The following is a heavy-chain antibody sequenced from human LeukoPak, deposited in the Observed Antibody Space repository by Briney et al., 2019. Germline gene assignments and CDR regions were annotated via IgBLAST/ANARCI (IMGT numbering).Heavy chain of an antibody. CDR2: IGYSAGDT. CDR1: GFTVSSYA. Sequence: GGSLRLSCAASGFTVSSYAMTWVRQAPGKGLEWVSAIGYSAGDTYYADSVKGRFTNSRDNSMNTLYLQMSSLRADDTALYYCAKDDDGHHHGVDHWGQGTLVTVSS. CDR3: AKDDDGHHHGVDH. D-gene: IGHD4-17*01. V-gene: IGHV3-23*01. J-gene: IGHJ4*02.